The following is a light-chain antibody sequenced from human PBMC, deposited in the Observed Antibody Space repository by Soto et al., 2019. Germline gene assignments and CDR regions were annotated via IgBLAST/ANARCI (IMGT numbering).Light chain of an antibody. V-gene: IGLV2-14*03. CDR2: DVS. CDR3: SSSTTSSTGI. Sequence: QSALTQPASVSGSPGQSITVSCTGTSSDIGSTKYVSWYQQHPGKAPKLIIYDVSDRPSGVSNRFSGSKSGNSASLTISGLQAEDEADYYCSSSTTSSTGIFGGGTQLTVL. CDR1: SSDIGSTKY. J-gene: IGLJ2*01.